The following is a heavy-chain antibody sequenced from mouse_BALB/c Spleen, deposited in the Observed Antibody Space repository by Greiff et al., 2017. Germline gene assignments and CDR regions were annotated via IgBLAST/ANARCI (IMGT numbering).Heavy chain of an antibody. CDR1: GFTFSDYY. CDR3: ARDGYYGPFDY. Sequence: EVMLVESGGGLVKPGGSLKLSCAASGFTFSDYYMYWVRQTPEKRLEWVATISDGGSYTYYPDSVKGRFTISRDNAKNNLYLQMSSLKSEDTAMYYCARDGYYGPFDYWGQGTTLTVSS. V-gene: IGHV5-4*02. D-gene: IGHD1-1*01. CDR2: ISDGGSYT. J-gene: IGHJ2*01.